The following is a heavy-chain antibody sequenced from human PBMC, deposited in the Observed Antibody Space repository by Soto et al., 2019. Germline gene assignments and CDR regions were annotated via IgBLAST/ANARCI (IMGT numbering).Heavy chain of an antibody. J-gene: IGHJ4*02. V-gene: IGHV4-59*01. CDR1: GVSIDNYY. D-gene: IGHD1-26*01. CDR3: AREVLGGSRSPQFDY. CDR2: VSRSGTT. Sequence: SETLSLTCTVSGVSIDNYYWGWIRQPPGKGLEWIGYVSRSGTTNYSSSLKSRVTISKDSPKSQFSLRLSSVTAADTAIYYCAREVLGGSRSPQFDYWGQGSLVTV.